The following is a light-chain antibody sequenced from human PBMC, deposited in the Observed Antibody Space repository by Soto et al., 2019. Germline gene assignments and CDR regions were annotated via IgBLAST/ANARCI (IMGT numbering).Light chain of an antibody. CDR2: EVS. Sequence: QSALTQPASVSGSPGQSITISCTGTSSDVGGYNCVSWYQQHPGKAPKLMIYEVSNRPSGVANRVSGSKSGNTASLTISGLQAEDEADYYCSSYTSSSTPYVFGTGTKLTVL. J-gene: IGLJ1*01. CDR3: SSYTSSSTPYV. CDR1: SSDVGGYNC. V-gene: IGLV2-14*01.